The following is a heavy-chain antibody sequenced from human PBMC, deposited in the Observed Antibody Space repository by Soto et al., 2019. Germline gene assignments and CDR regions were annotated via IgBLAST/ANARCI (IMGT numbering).Heavy chain of an antibody. CDR1: GGTFSSYA. CDR2: IIPVFGTG. V-gene: IGHV1-69*06. J-gene: IGHJ4*02. D-gene: IGHD5-18*01. CDR3: ERVGGTGGYTYGLDY. Sequence: QVQLVQSGAEVKKPGSSVKVSCKASGGTFSSYAISWVRQAPGQGLEWMGGIIPVFGTGIYAQKFQGRVTITADKSTNTAYMELSSLRSEDTGVYFCERVGGTGGYTYGLDYWGQGTLVTVSS.